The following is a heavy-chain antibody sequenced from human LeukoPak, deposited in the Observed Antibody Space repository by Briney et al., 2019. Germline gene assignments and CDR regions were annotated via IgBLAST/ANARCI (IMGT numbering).Heavy chain of an antibody. D-gene: IGHD6-13*01. V-gene: IGHV3-21*04. Sequence: GGSLRLSCAGSGFTFSSYSMNWVRQAPGKGLEWVSSISSSSSYIYYADSVKGRFTISRDNSKNTLYLQMNSLRAEDTAVYYCAKAPSASSSWRRYFDYWGQGTLVTVSS. J-gene: IGHJ4*02. CDR2: ISSSSSYI. CDR1: GFTFSSYS. CDR3: AKAPSASSSWRRYFDY.